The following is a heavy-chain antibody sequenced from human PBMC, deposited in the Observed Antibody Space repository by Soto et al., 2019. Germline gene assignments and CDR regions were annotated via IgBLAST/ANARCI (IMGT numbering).Heavy chain of an antibody. CDR3: VRLIGNSWLDF. CDR2: TYYRSKWYN. CDR1: GDSASNNRVA. V-gene: IGHV6-1*01. D-gene: IGHD1-26*01. J-gene: IGHJ5*01. Sequence: PSQTLSLTCAISGDSASNNRVAWNWIRQSPSRGLEWLGRTYYRSKWYNNYAASVKSRITISPDTSKNQFSLQLNSVTPEDTAVYYCVRLIGNSWLDFWGQGTLVTVSS.